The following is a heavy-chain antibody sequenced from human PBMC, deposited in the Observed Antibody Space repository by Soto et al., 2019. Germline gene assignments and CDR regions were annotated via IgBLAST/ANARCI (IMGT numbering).Heavy chain of an antibody. CDR3: ARDETPTRRYSYNSGYGLDV. CDR1: GFTFNNYA. Sequence: QVQLVESGGGVVQPGRSLRLSCGASGFTFNNYAMHWVRQAPGKGLEWVAVISFDGSNKYYAESVKGRITVSRDNSKSTLYLEMNSLRAEDTAVFYCARDETPTRRYSYNSGYGLDVWGQGTTVTVSS. D-gene: IGHD5-18*01. J-gene: IGHJ6*02. CDR2: ISFDGSNK. V-gene: IGHV3-30-3*01.